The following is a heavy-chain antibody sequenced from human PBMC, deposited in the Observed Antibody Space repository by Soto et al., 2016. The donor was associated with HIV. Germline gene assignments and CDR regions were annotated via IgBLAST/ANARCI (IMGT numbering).Heavy chain of an antibody. CDR1: GGTFSSYT. D-gene: IGHD4-17*01. V-gene: IGHV1-69*13. J-gene: IGHJ6*02. CDR2: IIPIFGTA. CDR3: ARGLPYGPLNV. Sequence: QVQLVQSGAEVKKPGSSVKVSCRASGGTFSSYTITWVRQAPGQGLEWMGEIIPIFGTANYAQKFQGRVTITADDSTSTAYMELSSLRFDDTAVYYCARGLPYGPLNVWGPGTTVTVSS.